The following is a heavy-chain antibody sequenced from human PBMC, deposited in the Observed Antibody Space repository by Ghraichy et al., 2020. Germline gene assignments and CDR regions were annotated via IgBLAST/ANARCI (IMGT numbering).Heavy chain of an antibody. CDR2: IYYSGST. CDR3: ALVRPHSSYFDY. CDR1: GGSISSYY. D-gene: IGHD3-10*01. V-gene: IGHV4-59*08. Sequence: SETLSLTCTVSGGSISSYYWSWIRQPPGKGLEWIGYIYYSGSTNYNPSLKSRVTISVDTSKNQFSLKLSSVTAADTAVYYCALVRPHSSYFDYWGQGTLVTVSS. J-gene: IGHJ4*02.